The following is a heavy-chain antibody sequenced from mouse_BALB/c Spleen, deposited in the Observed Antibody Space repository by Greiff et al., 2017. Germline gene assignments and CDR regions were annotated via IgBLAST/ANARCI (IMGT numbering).Heavy chain of an antibody. CDR3: ARDGYYGSSYDWYFDV. D-gene: IGHD1-1*01. CDR2: ISNSAYSI. Sequence: DVKLVESGGGLVQPGGSRKLSCAASGFTFSDYGMAWVRQAPGKGPEWVAFISNSAYSIYYADTVTGRFTISRENAKNTLYLEMSSLRSEDTAMYYCARDGYYGSSYDWYFDVWGAGTTVTVSS. J-gene: IGHJ1*01. CDR1: GFTFSDYG. V-gene: IGHV5-15*02.